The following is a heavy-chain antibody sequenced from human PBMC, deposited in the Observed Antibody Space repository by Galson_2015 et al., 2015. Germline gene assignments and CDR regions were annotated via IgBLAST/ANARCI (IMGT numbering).Heavy chain of an antibody. J-gene: IGHJ4*02. Sequence: SVKVSCKASGGTFSSYAISWVRQAPGQGLERMGGIIPIFGIANYAQKFQGRVTITADKSTSTAYMELSSLRSEDTAVYYCATNYYGSGSALDYWGQGTLVTVSS. V-gene: IGHV1-69*10. D-gene: IGHD3-10*01. CDR1: GGTFSSYA. CDR3: ATNYYGSGSALDY. CDR2: IIPIFGIA.